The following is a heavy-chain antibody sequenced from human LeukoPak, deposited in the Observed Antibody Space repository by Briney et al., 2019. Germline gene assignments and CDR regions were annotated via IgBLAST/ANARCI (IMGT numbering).Heavy chain of an antibody. CDR3: ARGGIPTGPYYYFYYMDV. D-gene: IGHD3-10*01. J-gene: IGHJ6*03. CDR2: ISYDGNNK. Sequence: PGSSLRLSCAVYGFTFSRSVMHWVRQAPGKGLECLAFISYDGNNKFYEDSVKGRFTISRDNSRNPLYLQMNSLRGEDAAVYSCARGGIPTGPYYYFYYMDVWGKGTAVTVPS. CDR1: GFTFSRSV. V-gene: IGHV3-30*01.